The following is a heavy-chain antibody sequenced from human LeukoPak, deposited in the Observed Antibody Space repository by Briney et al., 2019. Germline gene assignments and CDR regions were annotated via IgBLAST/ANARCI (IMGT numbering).Heavy chain of an antibody. CDR2: ISASGSST. J-gene: IGHJ6*02. CDR1: GLTFSSYP. Sequence: GGSLRLSCAASGLTFSSYPMSWVRQAPGKGLEWVSGISASGSSTYYADSVKGRFTVFRDYSKNTLHLEMNGLRADDTAVYYCAKRSGPGDYSSFYYHGMDVWGQGTTVTVSS. CDR3: AKRSGPGDYSSFYYHGMDV. D-gene: IGHD3-10*01. V-gene: IGHV3-23*01.